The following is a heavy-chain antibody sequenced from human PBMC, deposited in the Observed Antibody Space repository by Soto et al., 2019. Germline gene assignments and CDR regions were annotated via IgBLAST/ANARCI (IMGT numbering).Heavy chain of an antibody. CDR1: GGSISGGGYY. V-gene: IGHV4-31*03. Sequence: PSETLSLTCTVSGGSISGGGYYWSWIRQHPGKGLEWIGYIYYSGSTYYNPSPKSRVTISVDTSKNQFSLKLSSVTAADTAVYYCARSLYGDSLKYFDYWGQGTLVTVSS. CDR2: IYYSGST. J-gene: IGHJ4*02. D-gene: IGHD4-17*01. CDR3: ARSLYGDSLKYFDY.